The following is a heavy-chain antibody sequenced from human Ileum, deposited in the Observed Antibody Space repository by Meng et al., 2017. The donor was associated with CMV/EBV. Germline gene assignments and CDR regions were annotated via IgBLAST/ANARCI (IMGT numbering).Heavy chain of an antibody. V-gene: IGHV3-49*04. CDR2: VRSKAYGGTT. Sequence: GGSLRLSCTASGFTSGDSAMTWVRQPPGKGLEWVGFVRSKAYGGTTDYAASVKGRFTIAREDSKDIAYLQMNSLKTEDTAVYYCTRRGEALFDYWGQGTLVTVSS. D-gene: IGHD3-3*01. CDR1: GFTSGDSA. CDR3: TRRGEALFDY. J-gene: IGHJ4*02.